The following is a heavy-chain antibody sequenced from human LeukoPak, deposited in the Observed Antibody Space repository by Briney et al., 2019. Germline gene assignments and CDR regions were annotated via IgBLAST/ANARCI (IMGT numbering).Heavy chain of an antibody. CDR2: IKEDGSEK. CDR1: GFTFSNYW. V-gene: IGHV3-7*03. J-gene: IGHJ4*02. D-gene: IGHD6-19*01. Sequence: GGSLRLSCAASGFTFSNYWMSWVRQAPGKGLEWVANIKEDGSEKYYVDAVKGRFTISRDNAKKSLFLQMNSLRAEDTAVYYCARDQYYSSSDWGQGTLVTVSS. CDR3: ARDQYYSSSD.